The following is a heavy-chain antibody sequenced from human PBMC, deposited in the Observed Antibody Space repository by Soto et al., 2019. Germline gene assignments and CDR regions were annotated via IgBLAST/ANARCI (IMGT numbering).Heavy chain of an antibody. J-gene: IGHJ3*02. V-gene: IGHV4-31*03. Sequence: SLTCTVSGGSISSGGYYWSWIRQHPGKGLEWIGYIYYSGSTYYNPSLKSRVTISVDTSKNQFSLKLSSVTAADTAVYYCARDRAMVRGVTMAFDIWGQGTMVTVSS. CDR2: IYYSGST. D-gene: IGHD3-10*01. CDR1: GGSISSGGYY. CDR3: ARDRAMVRGVTMAFDI.